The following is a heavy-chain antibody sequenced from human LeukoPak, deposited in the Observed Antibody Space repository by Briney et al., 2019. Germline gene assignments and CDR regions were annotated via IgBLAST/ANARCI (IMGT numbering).Heavy chain of an antibody. CDR3: ARAGDYYDSSGYYVPNAFDI. Sequence: ASVKVSWKASGGTFSSYAISWVRQAPGQGLEWMGGIIPIFGTANYAQKFQGRVTITADESTSTAYMELSSLRSEDTAVYYCARAGDYYDSSGYYVPNAFDIWGQGTMVTVSS. J-gene: IGHJ3*02. CDR2: IIPIFGTA. D-gene: IGHD3-22*01. CDR1: GGTFSSYA. V-gene: IGHV1-69*01.